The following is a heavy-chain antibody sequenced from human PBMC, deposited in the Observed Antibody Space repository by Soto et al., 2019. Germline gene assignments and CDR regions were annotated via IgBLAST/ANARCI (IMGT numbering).Heavy chain of an antibody. CDR3: ARSYSSSWYAFDY. J-gene: IGHJ4*02. D-gene: IGHD6-13*01. Sequence: QVQLQESGPGLVKPSQTLSLTCTVSGGSISSGGYYWSWIRQHPGKGLEWIGYIYYSGSTYYNPSLKSRVTISVDTSKNQFPLKLSSVTAADTAVYYCARSYSSSWYAFDYWGQGTLVTVSS. V-gene: IGHV4-31*03. CDR2: IYYSGST. CDR1: GGSISSGGYY.